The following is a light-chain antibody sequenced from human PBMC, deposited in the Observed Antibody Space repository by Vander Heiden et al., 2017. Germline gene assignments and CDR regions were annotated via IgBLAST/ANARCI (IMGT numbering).Light chain of an antibody. CDR1: QSISSY. Sequence: DIQMTQSPSSLSASVEDRVTITCRASQSISSYLNWYQQKPGKAPKLLIYAASNLQSGVPSMFSGSGSGTDFTLTISSLQPEDFATYFCQQSYSTPLTFGGGTRVEIK. CDR2: AAS. J-gene: IGKJ4*01. V-gene: IGKV1-39*01. CDR3: QQSYSTPLT.